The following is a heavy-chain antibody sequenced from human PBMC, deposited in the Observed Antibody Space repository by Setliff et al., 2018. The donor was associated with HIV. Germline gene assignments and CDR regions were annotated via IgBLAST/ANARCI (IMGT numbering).Heavy chain of an antibody. V-gene: IGHV4-61*02. Sequence: SETLSLTCTVSGGPISSGSYYWNWIRQPAGKGLEWIGRISASGSTNYNPSLKSRVTISEDTSKNQFSLKLTSVTAADTAVYYCARVQMAYAAFDVWGQGTMVTVSS. D-gene: IGHD4-17*01. J-gene: IGHJ3*01. CDR1: GGPISSGSYY. CDR3: ARVQMAYAAFDV. CDR2: ISASGST.